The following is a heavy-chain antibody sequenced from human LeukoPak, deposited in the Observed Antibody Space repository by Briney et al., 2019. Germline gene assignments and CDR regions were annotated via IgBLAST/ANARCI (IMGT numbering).Heavy chain of an antibody. Sequence: ASVKVSCKASGYTFTSYGISWVRQAPGKGLEWMGGFDPEDGETIYAQKFQGRVTMTEDTSTDTAYMELSSLRSEDTAVYYCATFQRDYGYHYYYYMDVWGKGTTVTVSS. CDR1: GYTFTSYG. J-gene: IGHJ6*03. V-gene: IGHV1-24*01. CDR3: ATFQRDYGYHYYYYMDV. CDR2: FDPEDGET. D-gene: IGHD4/OR15-4a*01.